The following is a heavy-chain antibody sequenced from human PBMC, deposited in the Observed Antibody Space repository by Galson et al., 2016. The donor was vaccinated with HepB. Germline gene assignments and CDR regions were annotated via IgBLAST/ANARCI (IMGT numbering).Heavy chain of an antibody. CDR3: AKGDAGGTYSALDY. Sequence: SLRLSCAASGFTFGSYAMTWIRQAPGKGLEWVSSISSSGGTTYYTDSVKGRFTISRDGSESTLYVHMNRLRVEDTAVYYCAKGDAGGTYSALDYWGRGVLVTVSP. J-gene: IGHJ4*02. CDR2: ISSSGGTT. CDR1: GFTFGSYA. V-gene: IGHV3-23*01. D-gene: IGHD1-26*01.